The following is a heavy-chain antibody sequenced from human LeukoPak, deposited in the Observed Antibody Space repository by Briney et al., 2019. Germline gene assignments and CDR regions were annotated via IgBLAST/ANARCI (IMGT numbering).Heavy chain of an antibody. CDR3: AKDGFSSSWYNWFDP. CDR1: GFTFSNYA. CDR2: ISGSGRST. Sequence: GGSLRLSCAASGFTFSNYAMSWVRQAPGKGLEWVSAISGSGRSTYYADSVKGRFTISRDNSKNTLYLQMNSLRAEDTALYYCAKDGFSSSWYNWFDPWGQGTLVSVSS. J-gene: IGHJ5*02. V-gene: IGHV3-23*01. D-gene: IGHD6-13*01.